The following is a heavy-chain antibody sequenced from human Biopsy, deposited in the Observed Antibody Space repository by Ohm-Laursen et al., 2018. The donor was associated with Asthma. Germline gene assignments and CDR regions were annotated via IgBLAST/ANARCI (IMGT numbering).Heavy chain of an antibody. D-gene: IGHD4-23*01. Sequence: TLSLTCPVSPGSINDYYWNWIRQAPGKGLEWIGYVSYSFEYSGSTNYNPSLKSRVTISVDTSKNQFSLTLSSVTAADTAIYYCSRNKIDDGIYFDDWGLGTLVTVSS. V-gene: IGHV4-59*01. CDR3: SRNKIDDGIYFDD. CDR2: VSYSFEYSGST. J-gene: IGHJ4*02. CDR1: PGSINDYY.